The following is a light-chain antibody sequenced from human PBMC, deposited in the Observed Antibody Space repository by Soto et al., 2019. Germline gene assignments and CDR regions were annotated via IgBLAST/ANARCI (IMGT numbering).Light chain of an antibody. CDR1: QSVTANY. CDR2: AAS. J-gene: IGKJ1*01. Sequence: EIALTQSPGTLSLSPGERATLSCRASQSVTANYLAWYQQRPGQAPRLLIYAASIGATGVPYRFSGSGSGTEFTLTISRLEPEDFAVYYCLQYGVPLWTFGQGTTVEIK. CDR3: LQYGVPLWT. V-gene: IGKV3-20*01.